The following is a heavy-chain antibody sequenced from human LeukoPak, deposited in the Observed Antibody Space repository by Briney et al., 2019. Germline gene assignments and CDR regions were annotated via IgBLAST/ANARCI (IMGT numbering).Heavy chain of an antibody. V-gene: IGHV4-59*12. CDR1: GGXISSYY. J-gene: IGHJ6*02. CDR3: ARDRIMDV. Sequence: SETLSLTCTVSGGXISSYYCSWIRQPPGKGLEWIGYIYYSGSTNYNPSLKSRVTISVDTSKNQFSLKLSSVTAADTAVYYCARDRIMDVWGQGTTVTVSS. CDR2: IYYSGST.